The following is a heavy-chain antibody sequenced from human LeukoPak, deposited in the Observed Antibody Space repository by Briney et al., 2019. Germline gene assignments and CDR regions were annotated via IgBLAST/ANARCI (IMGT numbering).Heavy chain of an antibody. CDR1: GFTFDSYA. CDR3: AKAPDSSGFPSYFDS. CDR2: ISSPGSST. V-gene: IGHV3-23*01. D-gene: IGHD3-22*01. Sequence: GGSLRLSCAASGFTFDSYAMTWVRQAPGKGLEWVSYISSPGSSTFYADSVKGRFTISRDNSKNTLYLQMNSLRAEDTATYYCAKAPDSSGFPSYFDSWGQGTLVAVSS. J-gene: IGHJ4*02.